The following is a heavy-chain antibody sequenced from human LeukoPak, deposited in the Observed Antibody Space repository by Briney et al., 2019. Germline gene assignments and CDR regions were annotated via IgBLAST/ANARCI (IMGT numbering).Heavy chain of an antibody. D-gene: IGHD4-17*01. J-gene: IGHJ4*02. CDR1: GGSISSGGYS. Sequence: PSETLSLTCAVSGGSISSGGYSWSWIRQPPGKGLEWIGYIYHSGSTYYNPSLKSRVTISVDRSKNQFSLQLSSVTAADTAVYYCARARVGATVTFDYWGQGTLVTVSS. CDR2: IYHSGST. V-gene: IGHV4-30-2*01. CDR3: ARARVGATVTFDY.